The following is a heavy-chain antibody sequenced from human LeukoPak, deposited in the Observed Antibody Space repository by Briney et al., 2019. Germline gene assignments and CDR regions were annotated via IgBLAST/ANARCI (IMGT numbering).Heavy chain of an antibody. CDR1: GYTFTGYY. CDR3: ARDRGLFTNWFDP. V-gene: IGHV1-2*02. D-gene: IGHD3-22*01. Sequence: ASVMVSCKASGYTFTGYYMHWVRQAPGQGLEWMGWINPNSGGTNYAQKFQGRVTMTRDTSISTAYMELSRLRSDDTAVYYCARDRGLFTNWFDPWGQGTLVAVSS. J-gene: IGHJ5*02. CDR2: INPNSGGT.